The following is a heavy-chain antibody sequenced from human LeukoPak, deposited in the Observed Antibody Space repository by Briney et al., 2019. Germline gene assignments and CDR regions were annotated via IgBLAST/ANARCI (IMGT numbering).Heavy chain of an antibody. V-gene: IGHV4-4*07. CDR1: GGSITNYY. CDR2: INKSGMT. Sequence: PSETLSLICNVSGGSITNYYLNWVRQPAGGGLEWIGRINKSGMTSHKSSLKNRVTMSVDTSKNQMSLKLTSVTAADTALYYCAGESIPYYSDYMNVWGKGTAVTVSS. D-gene: IGHD2-21*01. CDR3: AGESIPYYSDYMNV. J-gene: IGHJ6*03.